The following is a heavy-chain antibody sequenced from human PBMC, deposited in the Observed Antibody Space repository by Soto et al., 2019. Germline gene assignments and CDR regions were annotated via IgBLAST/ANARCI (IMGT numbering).Heavy chain of an antibody. J-gene: IGHJ6*02. CDR2: MYHSGST. V-gene: IGHV4-30-2*01. Sequence: SETLSLTCAVSGGSISSGGYSWSWIRQPPGKGLEWIGYMYHSGSTYYNPSLKSRVTISVDTSKNQFSLKLSSVTAADTAVYYCARSPGYYYYGMDVWGQGTTVTVSS. CDR3: ARSPGYYYYGMDV. CDR1: GGSISSGGYS. D-gene: IGHD2-8*02.